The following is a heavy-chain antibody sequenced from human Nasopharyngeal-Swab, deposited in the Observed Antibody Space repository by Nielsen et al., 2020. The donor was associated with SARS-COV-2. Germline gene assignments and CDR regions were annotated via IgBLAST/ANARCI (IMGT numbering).Heavy chain of an antibody. CDR1: GFAFDDFA. Sequence: SLKISCVASGFAFDDFAMHWVRQAPGKGLEWVAGINWNSGTKVYADSVRGRFTISRDNPKNTLYLQMNSLRAEDTAIYYCGRDRYYDSSGFDYWGQGTLVSVSS. CDR3: GRDRYYDSSGFDY. D-gene: IGHD3-22*01. V-gene: IGHV3-9*01. J-gene: IGHJ4*02. CDR2: INWNSGTK.